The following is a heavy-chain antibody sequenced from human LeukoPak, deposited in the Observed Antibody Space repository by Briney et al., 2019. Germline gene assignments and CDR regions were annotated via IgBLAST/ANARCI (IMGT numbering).Heavy chain of an antibody. D-gene: IGHD6-19*01. CDR1: GFTFSSYS. V-gene: IGHV3-21*01. CDR2: ISSSSSYI. CDR3: AKSAVAVHNWFDP. J-gene: IGHJ5*02. Sequence: GGSLRLSCAASGFTFSSYSMNWVRQAPGKGLEWVSSISSSSSYIYYADSVKGRFTISRDNAKNSLYLQMNSLRAEDTAVYYCAKSAVAVHNWFDPWGQGTLVTVSS.